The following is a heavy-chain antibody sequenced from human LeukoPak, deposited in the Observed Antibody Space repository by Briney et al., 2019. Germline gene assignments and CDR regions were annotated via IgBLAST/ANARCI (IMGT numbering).Heavy chain of an antibody. CDR1: GGSISSYY. Sequence: SETLSLTCTVSGGSISSYYWSWIRQPPGKGLEWIGYIYYSGSTNYNPSLKSRVTISVDTSKNQFSLKLSSVTAADTAVYYCARDTPAAGSFDYWGQGTLVTVSS. D-gene: IGHD6-13*01. V-gene: IGHV4-59*01. J-gene: IGHJ4*02. CDR3: ARDTPAAGSFDY. CDR2: IYYSGST.